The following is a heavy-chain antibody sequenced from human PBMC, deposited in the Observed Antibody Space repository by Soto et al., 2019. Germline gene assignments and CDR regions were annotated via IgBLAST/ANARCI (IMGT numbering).Heavy chain of an antibody. CDR1: GYTFISYG. Sequence: QVQLVQSGAEVKKPGASVKVSCKASGYTFISYGISWVRQAPGQGLEWMGWISAYNGNTNYAQKLQDRVTMTTDTSTSTAYMELRSLRSDDTAVYYCARDVVLVPAASNFDYWSQGTLVTVSS. CDR3: ARDVVLVPAASNFDY. V-gene: IGHV1-18*01. J-gene: IGHJ4*02. D-gene: IGHD2-2*01. CDR2: ISAYNGNT.